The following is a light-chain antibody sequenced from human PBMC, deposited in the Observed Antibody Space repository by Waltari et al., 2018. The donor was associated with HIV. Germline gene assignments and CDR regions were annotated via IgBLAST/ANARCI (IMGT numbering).Light chain of an antibody. CDR1: SSDVGSYNL. J-gene: IGLJ2*01. CDR2: EGS. CDR3: CSYAGSSTLV. Sequence: QSALTQPDAVSGSPGQSPTISCTGTSSDVGSYNLGSWYQQHPGKAPKLMIYEGSKRPSGVSNRFSGSKSGNTASLTISGLQAEDEADYYCCSYAGSSTLVFGGGTKLTVL. V-gene: IGLV2-23*01.